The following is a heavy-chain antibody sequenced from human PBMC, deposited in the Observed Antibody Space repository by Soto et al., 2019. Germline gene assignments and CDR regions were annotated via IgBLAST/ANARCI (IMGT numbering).Heavy chain of an antibody. CDR2: ISAFNGNT. J-gene: IGHJ6*03. Sequence: QDRLVQSGAEVKKPGASVTVSCKASGYSFTNYGVTWVRQAPGQGLEWMGWISAFNGNTHYAQNLQGRVTMTTDASTSTAYMELWSLRSDDTVMYYCARDRGVAPPVAGNTHYYYYMDVWGKGTTVTVSS. CDR1: GYSFTNYG. CDR3: ARDRGVAPPVAGNTHYYYYMDV. V-gene: IGHV1-18*01. D-gene: IGHD6-19*01.